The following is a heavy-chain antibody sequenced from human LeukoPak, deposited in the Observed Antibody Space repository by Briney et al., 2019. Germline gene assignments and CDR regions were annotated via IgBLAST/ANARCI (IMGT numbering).Heavy chain of an antibody. J-gene: IGHJ4*02. CDR3: AGIGYSGYDSRDY. D-gene: IGHD5-12*01. CDR1: GGTFSSYA. Sequence: GASVKDSCKASGGTFSSYAISWVRQAPGQGLEWMGRIIPILGIANYAQKFQGRVTITADKSTSTAYMELSSLRSEDTAVYYCAGIGYSGYDSRDYWGQGTLVTVSS. V-gene: IGHV1-69*04. CDR2: IIPILGIA.